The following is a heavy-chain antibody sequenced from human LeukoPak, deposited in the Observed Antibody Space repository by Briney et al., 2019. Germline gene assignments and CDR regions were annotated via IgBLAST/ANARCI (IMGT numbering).Heavy chain of an antibody. CDR3: ATEGIATRDFDY. Sequence: PGGSLRLSCAASGFTFSSYSMNWVRQAPGKGLEWVSSISSSSSYIYYADSVKGRFTISRDNAKNSLYLQMNSLRAEDTAVYYCATEGIATRDFDYWGQGTLVTVSS. V-gene: IGHV3-21*01. CDR1: GFTFSSYS. D-gene: IGHD6-6*01. CDR2: ISSSSSYI. J-gene: IGHJ4*02.